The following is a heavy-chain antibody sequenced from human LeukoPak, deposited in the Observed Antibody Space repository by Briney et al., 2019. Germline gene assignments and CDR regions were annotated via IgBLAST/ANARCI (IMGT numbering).Heavy chain of an antibody. V-gene: IGHV3-74*01. Sequence: GGSLRLSCAASGFTFSAFWMHWVRQAPGKGLVWVSRINSDGSSTTYADSVKGRFTVSRDNAKNTLYLQMDSLRAEDTAMYYCGRDSATGNFDSWGQGTLVTVSS. J-gene: IGHJ4*02. CDR1: GFTFSAFW. CDR3: GRDSATGNFDS. CDR2: INSDGSST. D-gene: IGHD3-10*01.